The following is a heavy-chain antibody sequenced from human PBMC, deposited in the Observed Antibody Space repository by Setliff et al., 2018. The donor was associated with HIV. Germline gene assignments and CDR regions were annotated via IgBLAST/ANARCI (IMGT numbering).Heavy chain of an antibody. CDR1: GGTFSTYT. V-gene: IGHV1-69*13. D-gene: IGHD3-16*01. Sequence: GASVKVSCKASGGTFSTYTISWVRQAPGQGLEWMGGIIPIFRTPKYAQKFQDRVTITADESTSTAYMELSSLRSEDTAVYYCARGGRRSYYYYFHMDVWGKGTTVTVS. J-gene: IGHJ6*03. CDR3: ARGGRRSYYYYFHMDV. CDR2: IIPIFRTP.